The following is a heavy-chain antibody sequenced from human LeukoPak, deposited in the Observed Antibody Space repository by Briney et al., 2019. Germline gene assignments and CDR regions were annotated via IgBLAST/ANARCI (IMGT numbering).Heavy chain of an antibody. CDR3: ARDRYSYGFDY. D-gene: IGHD5-18*01. V-gene: IGHV3-30*03. J-gene: IGHJ4*02. Sequence: GGSLRLSCAASGFTFSSYGMHWVRQAPGKGLEWVAVISYDGSNKNYADSVKGRFTISRDNSKSTLYLQMNSLRPDDTAVYYCARDRYSYGFDYWGQGTLVTVSS. CDR1: GFTFSSYG. CDR2: ISYDGSNK.